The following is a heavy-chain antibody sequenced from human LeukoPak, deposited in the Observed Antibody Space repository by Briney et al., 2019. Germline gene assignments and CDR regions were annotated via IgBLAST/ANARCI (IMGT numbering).Heavy chain of an antibody. CDR1: GFTFSSYA. Sequence: GGSLRLSCAASGFTFSSYAMSWVRQAPGQGLEWVSAISGSGGSTYYADSVKGRFTISRDNSKNTLYLQMNSLRAEDTAVYYCAKDYRGRYFDWLLYFYFDYWGQGTLVTVSS. D-gene: IGHD3-9*01. CDR3: AKDYRGRYFDWLLYFYFDY. CDR2: ISGSGGST. V-gene: IGHV3-23*01. J-gene: IGHJ4*02.